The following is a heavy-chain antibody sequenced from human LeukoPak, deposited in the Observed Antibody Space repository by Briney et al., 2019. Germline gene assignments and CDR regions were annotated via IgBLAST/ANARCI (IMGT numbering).Heavy chain of an antibody. Sequence: PSETLSLTCTVSGGSLSSLTYYWGWLRQPPGTGLEWIASIYYSGTTYYSPSLKSRVAISVNRSNNQFSLRLSSVTAADTAVYFCTGYSAGWSSGGGYWGQGTVVTVSS. CDR2: IYYSGTT. D-gene: IGHD6-19*01. V-gene: IGHV4-39*01. CDR3: TGYSAGWSSGGGY. J-gene: IGHJ4*02. CDR1: GGSLSSLTYY.